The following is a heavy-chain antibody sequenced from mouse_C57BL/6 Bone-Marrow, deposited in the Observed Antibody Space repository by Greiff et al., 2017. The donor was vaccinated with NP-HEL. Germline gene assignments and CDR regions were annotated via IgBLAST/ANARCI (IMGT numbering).Heavy chain of an antibody. CDR1: GYTFTGYT. D-gene: IGHD1-1*01. J-gene: IGHJ1*03. CDR2: FFPGSGSI. CDR3: ARDEGFHYYGSSYVGYWYMDV. V-gene: IGHV1-62-2*01. Sequence: QVQLQQSGAELVKPGASVKLSCKASGYTFTGYTIHWVKQRPGQGLEWIGWFFPGSGSIKYNEKFKDKATFTADKSSSTVYMERSRLTSDDSAFSCCARDEGFHYYGSSYVGYWYMDVWGTGTTVTVSS.